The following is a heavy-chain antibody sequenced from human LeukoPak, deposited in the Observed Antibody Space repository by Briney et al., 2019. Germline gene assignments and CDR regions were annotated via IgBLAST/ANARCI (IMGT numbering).Heavy chain of an antibody. D-gene: IGHD6-19*01. V-gene: IGHV4-59*06. CDR3: ARDRSGWHYVDY. CDR2: IYYSGST. CDR1: GGSISSYY. J-gene: IGHJ4*02. Sequence: PSETLSLTCTVSGGSISSYYWSWIRQHPGKGLEWIGYIYYSGSTYYNPSLKSRVTISVDTSKNQFSLKLSSVTAADTAVYYCARDRSGWHYVDYWGQGTLVTVSS.